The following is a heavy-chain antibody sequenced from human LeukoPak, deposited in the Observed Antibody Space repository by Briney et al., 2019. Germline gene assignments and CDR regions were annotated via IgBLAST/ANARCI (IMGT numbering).Heavy chain of an antibody. CDR3: ARSTMAGRADAFDV. Sequence: GESLKISCKGSGYSFISYWIGWVRQMPGKGLGWMGIIYPGDSDIRYSPSIQGHVTISADKSITAHLQWSSLKASDTAMYFCARSTMAGRADAFDVWGQGTMVTVSS. J-gene: IGHJ3*01. CDR2: IYPGDSDI. D-gene: IGHD6-19*01. V-gene: IGHV5-51*01. CDR1: GYSFISYW.